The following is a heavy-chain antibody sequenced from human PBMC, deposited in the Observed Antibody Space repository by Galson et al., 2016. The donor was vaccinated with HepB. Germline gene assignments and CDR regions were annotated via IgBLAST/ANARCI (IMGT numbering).Heavy chain of an antibody. CDR3: AKDLDSSGWYEGVY. J-gene: IGHJ6*02. D-gene: IGHD6-19*01. CDR2: ISIFGDNT. Sequence: SLRLSCAASGFTFSSYAMNWVSQAPGKGLEWVATISIFGDNTHYADSVKGRFTVSRDNSKSTFYLHMHSLRVEDTAIYHCAKDLDSSGWYEGVYWGQGTTVTVSS. V-gene: IGHV3-23*01. CDR1: GFTFSSYA.